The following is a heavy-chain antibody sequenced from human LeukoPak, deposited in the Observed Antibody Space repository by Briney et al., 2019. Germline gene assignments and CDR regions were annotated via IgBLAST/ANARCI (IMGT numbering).Heavy chain of an antibody. V-gene: IGHV1-69*01. CDR2: IIPIFGTA. Sequence: GSSVKVSCKASGGTFSSYAISWVRQAAGQGLEWMGGIIPIFGTANYAQKFQGRVTITADESTSTAYMELSSLRSEDTAVYYCARRYCSGGSCYWFDPWGQGTLVTVSS. CDR3: ARRYCSGGSCYWFDP. D-gene: IGHD2-15*01. J-gene: IGHJ5*02. CDR1: GGTFSSYA.